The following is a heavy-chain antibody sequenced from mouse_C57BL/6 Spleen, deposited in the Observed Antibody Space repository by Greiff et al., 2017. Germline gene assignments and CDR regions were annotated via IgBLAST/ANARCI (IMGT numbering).Heavy chain of an antibody. V-gene: IGHV2-9-1*01. D-gene: IGHD3-2*02. CDR3: ARRRDSSSLPYYAMDY. Sequence: QVQLKQSGPGLVAPSQSLSITCTVSGFSLTSYAISWVRQPPGKGLEWLGVIWTGGGTNYNSALKSRLSISKDTSKSQVFLKMNSLQTDDTARYYCARRRDSSSLPYYAMDYWGQGTSVTVSS. CDR1: GFSLTSYA. J-gene: IGHJ4*01. CDR2: IWTGGGT.